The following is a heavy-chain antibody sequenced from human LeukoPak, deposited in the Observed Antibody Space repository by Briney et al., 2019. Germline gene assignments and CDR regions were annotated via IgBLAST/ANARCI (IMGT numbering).Heavy chain of an antibody. CDR1: GFTFSGSA. D-gene: IGHD3-22*01. Sequence: PGGSLRLSCAASGFTFSGSAMHWVRQAPGKGLEWVANIKQDGGEKYYVDSVKGRFTISRDNAKNSLFLQMNTLIADDTAVYYCARDLRITMIVERGPVDYWGQGTLVTVSS. V-gene: IGHV3-7*01. J-gene: IGHJ4*02. CDR3: ARDLRITMIVERGPVDY. CDR2: IKQDGGEK.